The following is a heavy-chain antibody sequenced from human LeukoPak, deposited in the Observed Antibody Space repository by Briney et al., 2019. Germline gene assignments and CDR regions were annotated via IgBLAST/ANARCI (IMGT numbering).Heavy chain of an antibody. V-gene: IGHV5-51*01. CDR2: IYPGDSDT. Sequence: GESLKISCKGSGYSFTSYWIGWVRQMPGKGLEWMGIIYPGDSDTRYSPSFQGQVTISADKSISTAYLQWSSLKASDTAMYYCAKPYYDFLKCYLDYYYLDVWGKGTTVTVSS. CDR3: AKPYYDFLKCYLDYYYLDV. D-gene: IGHD3-9*01. J-gene: IGHJ6*03. CDR1: GYSFTSYW.